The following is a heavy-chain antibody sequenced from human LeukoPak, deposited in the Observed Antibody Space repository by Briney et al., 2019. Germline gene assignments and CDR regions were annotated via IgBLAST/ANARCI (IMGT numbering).Heavy chain of an antibody. CDR3: ARDHYGY. D-gene: IGHD3-16*01. Sequence: PGRSLRLSCAASGFTFSSYAMHWGRQAPGKGLEWVAVISYDGSNKYYADSVKGRFTISRDNSKNTLYLQMNSLRAEDTAVYYCARDHYGYWGQGTLVTVSS. CDR2: ISYDGSNK. J-gene: IGHJ4*02. V-gene: IGHV3-30-3*01. CDR1: GFTFSSYA.